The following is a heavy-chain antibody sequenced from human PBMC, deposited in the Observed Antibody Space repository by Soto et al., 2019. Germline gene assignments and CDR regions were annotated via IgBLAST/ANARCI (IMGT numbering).Heavy chain of an antibody. CDR1: GFTFSSYA. CDR2: ISYDGSNK. J-gene: IGHJ6*02. V-gene: IGHV3-30*04. D-gene: IGHD2-15*01. Sequence: GGSLRLSCAASGFTFSSYAMNWVRQAPGKGLEWVAVISYDGSNKYYADSVKGRFTITRDNSKNTLYLQMNSLRAEDTAVYYCARDRCYCSGGSCYLSSYGMDVWGQGTTVTVSS. CDR3: ARDRCYCSGGSCYLSSYGMDV.